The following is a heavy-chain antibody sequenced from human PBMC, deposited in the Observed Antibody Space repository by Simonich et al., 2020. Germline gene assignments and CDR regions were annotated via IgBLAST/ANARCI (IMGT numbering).Heavy chain of an antibody. V-gene: IGHV3-74*01. J-gene: IGHJ3*02. CDR1: GFTFSSDW. D-gene: IGHD4-4*01. CDR2: INSDGSST. Sequence: EVQLVESGGGLVQPGGSLRLSCAASGFTFSSDWRNWVRQAPGKGLVWVSRINSDGSSTSYADSVKGRFTISRDNAKNTLYLQMNSLRAEDTAVYYCARDYSNYDAFDIWGQGTMVTVSS. CDR3: ARDYSNYDAFDI.